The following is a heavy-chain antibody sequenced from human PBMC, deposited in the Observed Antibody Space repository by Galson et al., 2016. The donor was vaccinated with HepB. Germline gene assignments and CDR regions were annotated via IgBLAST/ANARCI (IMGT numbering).Heavy chain of an antibody. CDR3: ARFTQEWLDRVYYFDY. J-gene: IGHJ4*02. Sequence: SLRLSCAASGFTFGRYAMSWVRQAPGKGLEWVPASSGDGGSTYHAGSVQGRFTSSRDRSTNTMYLQMNSLRTDDTAVYYCARFTQEWLDRVYYFDYWGQGTLATVSS. CDR1: GFTFGRYA. D-gene: IGHD6-19*01. CDR2: SSGDGGST. V-gene: IGHV3-23*01.